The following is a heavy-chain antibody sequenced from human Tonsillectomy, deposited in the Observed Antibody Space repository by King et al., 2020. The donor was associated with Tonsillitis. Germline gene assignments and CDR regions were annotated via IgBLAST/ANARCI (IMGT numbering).Heavy chain of an antibody. CDR1: GGSFSNYA. D-gene: IGHD2/OR15-2a*01. CDR2: IIPILAVA. Sequence: QLVQSGAEVKKPGSSVKVSCKASGGSFSNYAISWVRQAPGQGLEWMGRIIPILAVAKSAQKFQGRVTITADKSTSTAYMELSSLRSEDTAVYYCAREDFNSKYFDSWGQGTLVTVSA. CDR3: AREDFNSKYFDS. J-gene: IGHJ4*02. V-gene: IGHV1-69*09.